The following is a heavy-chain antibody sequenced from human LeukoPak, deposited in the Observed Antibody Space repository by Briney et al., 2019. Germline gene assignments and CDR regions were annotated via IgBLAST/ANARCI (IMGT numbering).Heavy chain of an antibody. CDR3: ARDSGIAVAGTAANDAFDI. J-gene: IGHJ3*02. D-gene: IGHD6-19*01. CDR1: GFTFSSYW. V-gene: IGHV3-7*01. CDR2: IKQDGSEK. Sequence: GGSLRLSCAASGFTFSSYWMSWVRQAPGKGLEWVANIKQDGSEKYYVDSVKGRFTISRDNAKNSLYLQINSLRAEDTAVYYCARDSGIAVAGTAANDAFDIWGQGTMVTVSS.